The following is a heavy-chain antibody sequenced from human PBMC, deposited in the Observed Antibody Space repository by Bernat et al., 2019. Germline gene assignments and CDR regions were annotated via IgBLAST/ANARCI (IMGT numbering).Heavy chain of an antibody. V-gene: IGHV4-34*01. Sequence: QVQLQQWGAGLLKPSETLSLTCGVYGGSLYDYFWTWIRQPPGKGLEWIGEINHSGNTNYNPSLKSRVTISTDTSKNQFSLKLSSVTAAETAVYYCARGRLKLYPYYYYNGMDVWGQGTTVTVSS. CDR1: GGSLYDYF. J-gene: IGHJ6*02. CDR3: ARGRLKLYPYYYYNGMDV. D-gene: IGHD2/OR15-2a*01. CDR2: INHSGNT.